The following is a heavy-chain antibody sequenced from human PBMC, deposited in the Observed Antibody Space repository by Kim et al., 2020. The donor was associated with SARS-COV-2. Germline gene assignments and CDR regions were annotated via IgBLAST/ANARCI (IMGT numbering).Heavy chain of an antibody. J-gene: IGHJ1*01. CDR2: ISSSSSYT. Sequence: GGSLRLSCAASGFTFSDYYMSWIRQAPGKGLEWVSYISSSSSYTNYADSVKGRFTISRDNAKNSLYLQMNSLRAEDTAVYYCARGAAMAGLYFQHWGQGTLVTVSS. CDR3: ARGAAMAGLYFQH. D-gene: IGHD2-2*01. CDR1: GFTFSDYY. V-gene: IGHV3-11*05.